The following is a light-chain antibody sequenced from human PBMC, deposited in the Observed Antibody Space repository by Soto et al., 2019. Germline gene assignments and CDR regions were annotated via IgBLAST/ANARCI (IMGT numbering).Light chain of an antibody. Sequence: DIQMTQSPSSLSASVGDTVTITCRASQGIRHYLAWYQQKPGKVPKLLIYTASTLQSGVPSRFSGSGSGTDFTLTISNLQPEDVATYYCQEYDSAPWTFGQGTKVEIK. J-gene: IGKJ1*01. CDR2: TAS. CDR1: QGIRHY. CDR3: QEYDSAPWT. V-gene: IGKV1-27*01.